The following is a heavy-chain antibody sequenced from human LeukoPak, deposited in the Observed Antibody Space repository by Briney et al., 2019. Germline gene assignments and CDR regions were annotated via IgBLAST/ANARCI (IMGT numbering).Heavy chain of an antibody. CDR3: VSWYSSGWYSFDY. Sequence: GGSLRLTCAASGFTFSSYWMHWVRQAPGKGLVWISRINSDGSSTSYADSVKGRFTISRDNAKNTLYLQMNSLRAEDTAVYYCVSWYSSGWYSFDYWGQGTLVTVSS. D-gene: IGHD6-19*01. CDR1: GFTFSSYW. J-gene: IGHJ4*02. CDR2: INSDGSST. V-gene: IGHV3-74*01.